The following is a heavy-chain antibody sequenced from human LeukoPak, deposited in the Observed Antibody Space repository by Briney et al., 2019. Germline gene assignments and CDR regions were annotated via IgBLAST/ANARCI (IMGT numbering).Heavy chain of an antibody. D-gene: IGHD3-16*01. Sequence: GSLRISCAASGFTFDDYGMSWVRQAPGEGLEWVSGINWNGGSTGYADSVKGRFTISRDNAKNSLYLQMNSLRAEDTALYYCARGEYRSYYYYYYMDVWGKGTTVTVSS. CDR3: ARGEYRSYYYYYYMDV. J-gene: IGHJ6*03. CDR2: INWNGGST. V-gene: IGHV3-20*04. CDR1: GFTFDDYG.